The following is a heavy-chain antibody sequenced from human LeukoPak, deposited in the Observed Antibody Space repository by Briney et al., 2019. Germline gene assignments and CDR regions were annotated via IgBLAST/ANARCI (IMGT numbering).Heavy chain of an antibody. CDR1: GGSISSYY. Sequence: SETLSLTCTVSGGSISSYYWSWIRQPPGKGLEWIGYIYYSGSTNYNPSLKSRVTISVDTSKNQFSLKLSSVTAADTAVYYCARDLLGVEGYWGQGTLVTVSS. CDR3: ARDLLGVEGY. J-gene: IGHJ4*02. CDR2: IYYSGST. V-gene: IGHV4-59*01. D-gene: IGHD3-10*01.